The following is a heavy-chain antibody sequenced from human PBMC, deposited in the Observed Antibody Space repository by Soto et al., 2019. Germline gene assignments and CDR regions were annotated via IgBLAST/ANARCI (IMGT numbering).Heavy chain of an antibody. Sequence: EVQLLESGGGLVQPGGSLRLSCAASGFTFSSYAMSWVRQAPGKGLEWVSAISGSGGSTYYADSVKGRFTISRDNYKNTLYLQLNSLGTEDTAVHYCARVRYGSYGESFDIWGQGTMVTVSS. V-gene: IGHV3-23*01. CDR2: ISGSGGST. J-gene: IGHJ3*02. CDR3: ARVRYGSYGESFDI. CDR1: GFTFSSYA. D-gene: IGHD1-26*01.